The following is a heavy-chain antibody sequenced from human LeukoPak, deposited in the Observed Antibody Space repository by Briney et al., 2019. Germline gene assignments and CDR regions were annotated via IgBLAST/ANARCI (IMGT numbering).Heavy chain of an antibody. D-gene: IGHD3-22*01. J-gene: IGHJ4*02. CDR2: ISVYNGDT. CDR1: GYTFSQYG. CDR3: ASNTGSDSSGYTY. Sequence: ASVKVSCKASGYTFSQYGVTWVRQAPGQGLEWVGWISVYNGDTNYVQKLQGRVTVTSDTSTSTAYMELRGLRSDDTAIYYCASNTGSDSSGYTYWGQGTLVTVSS. V-gene: IGHV1-18*01.